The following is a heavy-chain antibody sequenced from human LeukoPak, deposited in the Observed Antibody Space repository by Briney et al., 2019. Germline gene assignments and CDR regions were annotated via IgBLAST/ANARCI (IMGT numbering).Heavy chain of an antibody. V-gene: IGHV3-66*01. CDR3: ARDRRVFGMDV. CDR1: GFTVSSNY. D-gene: IGHD3-3*01. Sequence: PGGSLRLSCAAPGFTVSSNYMSWVRQAPGKGLEWVSVIYSGGSTYYADSVKGRFTISRDNSKNTLYLQMNSLRAEDTAVYYCARDRRVFGMDVWGQGTTVTVSS. J-gene: IGHJ6*02. CDR2: IYSGGST.